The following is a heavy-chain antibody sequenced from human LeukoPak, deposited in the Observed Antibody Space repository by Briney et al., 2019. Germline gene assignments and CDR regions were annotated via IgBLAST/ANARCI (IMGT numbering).Heavy chain of an antibody. J-gene: IGHJ5*02. V-gene: IGHV4-34*01. CDR3: ARLVRGKYNWFDP. CDR2: INHSGST. Sequence: SETLSLTCAAYGGSFSGYYWSWIRQPPGKGLEWIGEINHSGSTNYNPSLKSRVTISVDTSKNQFSLKLSSVTAADTAVYYCARLVRGKYNWFDPWGQGTLVTVSS. D-gene: IGHD3-10*01. CDR1: GGSFSGYY.